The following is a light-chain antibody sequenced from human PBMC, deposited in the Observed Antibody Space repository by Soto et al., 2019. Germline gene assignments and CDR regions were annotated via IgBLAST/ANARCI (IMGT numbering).Light chain of an antibody. CDR2: GAS. Sequence: EIVMTQSPATLSVSPGERATLSCRASQSVSSNLAWYQQKPGQAPRLLIYGASTRATGIPARFSGSGSGTEFTLNISSLQSEDFAVYYCQQYNNWPLTFGQGTKVEI. J-gene: IGKJ1*01. CDR3: QQYNNWPLT. V-gene: IGKV3-15*01. CDR1: QSVSSN.